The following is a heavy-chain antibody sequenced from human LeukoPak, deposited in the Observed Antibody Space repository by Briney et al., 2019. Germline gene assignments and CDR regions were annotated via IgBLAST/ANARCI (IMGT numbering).Heavy chain of an antibody. Sequence: PSETLSLTCAVYGGSFSGYYWSWIPQPPGKGLEWIGEINHSGSTNYNPSLKSRVTISVDTSKNQFSLKLSSVTAADTAVYYCARGSMVRGVLQYNWFDPWGQGTLVTVSS. J-gene: IGHJ5*02. CDR2: INHSGST. D-gene: IGHD3-10*01. CDR1: GGSFSGYY. V-gene: IGHV4-34*01. CDR3: ARGSMVRGVLQYNWFDP.